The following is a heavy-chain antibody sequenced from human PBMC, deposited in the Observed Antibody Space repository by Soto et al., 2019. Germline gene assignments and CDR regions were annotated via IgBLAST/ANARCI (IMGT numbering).Heavy chain of an antibody. Sequence: SETLSLTCTVSGGSISSYYWSWIRQPPGKGLEWIGYIYYSGSTNYNPSLKSRVTRSVDTSKNQFSLMLSSLTAAAPAVYYCAREPLRGTVRLWGRRPLVTVSS. CDR2: IYYSGST. CDR1: GGSISSYY. V-gene: IGHV4-59*01. CDR3: AREPLRGTVRL. J-gene: IGHJ4*02. D-gene: IGHD4-4*01.